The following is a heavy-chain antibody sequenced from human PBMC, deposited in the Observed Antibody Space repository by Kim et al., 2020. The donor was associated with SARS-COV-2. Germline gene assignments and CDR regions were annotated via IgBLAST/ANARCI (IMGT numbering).Heavy chain of an antibody. CDR1: GYSFTSYW. J-gene: IGHJ5*02. CDR3: ARHFTQRDGNGARYNWFDP. D-gene: IGHD6-6*01. V-gene: IGHV5-51*01. CDR2: IYPGDSDT. Sequence: GESLKISCKGSGYSFTSYWIGWVRQMPGKGLEWMGIIYPGDSDTRYSPSFQGQVTISADKSISTAYLQWSSLKASDTAMYYCARHFTQRDGNGARYNWFDPWGQGTLVTVSS.